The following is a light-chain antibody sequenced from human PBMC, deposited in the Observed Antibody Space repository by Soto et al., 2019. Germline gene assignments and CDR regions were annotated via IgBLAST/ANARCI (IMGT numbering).Light chain of an antibody. CDR1: SSGVGNYIF. J-gene: IGLJ1*01. Sequence: QSALTQPASVSGSPGQSITISCTGTSSGVGNYIFVSWYRQHPGKAPKLMIYDINNRPSGVSNRFSGSKSGNTASLTISGLQAEDEADYYCVSYTASASYGFGTGTKVTVL. V-gene: IGLV2-14*01. CDR2: DIN. CDR3: VSYTASASYG.